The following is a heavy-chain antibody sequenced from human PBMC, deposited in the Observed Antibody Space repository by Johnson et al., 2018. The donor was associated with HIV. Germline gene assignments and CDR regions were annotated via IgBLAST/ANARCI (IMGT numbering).Heavy chain of an antibody. CDR1: GFPFGSYA. D-gene: IGHD3-16*01. V-gene: IGHV3-23*04. Sequence: VHLVESGGGVVQPGRSLRLSCAASGFPFGSYAMTWVRQAPEKGLEWVSTISGSGSTTYYADAVKGRFTISRDNAKKSLYLQMNSLRVDDTAVYYCARDGGRGDFDIWGHGTRVSVSS. CDR2: ISGSGSTT. J-gene: IGHJ3*02. CDR3: ARDGGRGDFDI.